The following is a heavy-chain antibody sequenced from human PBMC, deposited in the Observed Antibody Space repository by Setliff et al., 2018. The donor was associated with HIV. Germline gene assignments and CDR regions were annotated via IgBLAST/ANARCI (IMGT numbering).Heavy chain of an antibody. J-gene: IGHJ5*02. CDR1: NGSISGYY. CDR3: AKRTFGSGRLDP. CDR2: IYSSGST. D-gene: IGHD3-16*01. Sequence: SETLSLTCTVSNGSISGYYWSWIRQSPGKGLEWIGYIYSSGSTNYQPSLKSRVTMSIDTSNNQFSLKLTSVTATDTAVYYCAKRTFGSGRLDPWGQGTLVTVSS. V-gene: IGHV4-4*09.